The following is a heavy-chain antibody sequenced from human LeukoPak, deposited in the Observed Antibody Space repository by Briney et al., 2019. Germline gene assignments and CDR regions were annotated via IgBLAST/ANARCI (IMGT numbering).Heavy chain of an antibody. V-gene: IGHV3-64*01. CDR3: ARGQVGAINDAFDI. CDR2: ISSNGGST. CDR1: GFTFRSYA. J-gene: IGHJ3*02. D-gene: IGHD1-26*01. Sequence: GRCLRLSCVASGFTFRSYAMHWVRQAPGKGLEYVSGISSNGGSTYYANSVKGRFIISRDNSKNTLYLQMGSLRAEDMAVYYCARGQVGAINDAFDIWGQGTMVTVSS.